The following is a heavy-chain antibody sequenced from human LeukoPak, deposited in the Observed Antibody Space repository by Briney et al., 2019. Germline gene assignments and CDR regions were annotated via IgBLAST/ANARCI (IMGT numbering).Heavy chain of an antibody. D-gene: IGHD6-19*01. Sequence: SETLSLTCTVSGGSINNYYWSWIRQSAGKGLEWIGRISITEGTNYNPSLKSRVSMSVDASKNQVSLKLGSVTAADTAVYYCARLRRDINDWYADDCWGQGTLVTVSS. CDR1: GGSINNYY. CDR2: ISITEGT. CDR3: ARLRRDINDWYADDC. V-gene: IGHV4-4*07. J-gene: IGHJ4*02.